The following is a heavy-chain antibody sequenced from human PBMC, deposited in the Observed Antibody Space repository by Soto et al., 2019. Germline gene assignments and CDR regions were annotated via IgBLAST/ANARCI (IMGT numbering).Heavy chain of an antibody. D-gene: IGHD3-16*01. J-gene: IGHJ4*02. Sequence: GGSVRNSCVGSGFAFSGYGLYWVRQAPGKGLEWVAVIWYDGSNKYYADSVRGRFTISRDNSKNTVYLEMNSLRVEYTAMCDCARDGVSLFMIPSDLYYWGQGTLLPVSS. CDR2: IWYDGSNK. CDR1: GFAFSGYG. V-gene: IGHV3-33*01. CDR3: ARDGVSLFMIPSDLYY.